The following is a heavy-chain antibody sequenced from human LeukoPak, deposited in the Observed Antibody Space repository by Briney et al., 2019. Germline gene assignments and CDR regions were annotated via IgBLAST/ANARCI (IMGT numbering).Heavy chain of an antibody. J-gene: IGHJ3*02. CDR3: ARDRTCSSTSCYRSAFDI. CDR1: GFTFSSYG. V-gene: IGHV3-30*02. Sequence: GGSLRLSCAASGFTFSSYGMHWVRQAPGKGLEWVAFIRYDGSNKYYADSVKGRFTISRDNSKNTLYLQMNSLRAEDTAVYYCARDRTCSSTSCYRSAFDIWGQGTMVTVSS. CDR2: IRYDGSNK. D-gene: IGHD2-2*01.